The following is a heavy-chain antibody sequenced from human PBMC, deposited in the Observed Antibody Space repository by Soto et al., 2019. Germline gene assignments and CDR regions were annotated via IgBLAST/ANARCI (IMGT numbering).Heavy chain of an antibody. Sequence: SETLSLTCTVSGGSISSGGYYWSWIRQHPGKGLEWIGYIYYSGSTYYNTSLKSRVTISVDTSKNQFSLKLSSVTAADTAVFFCARAVVFYYDSSGYYMGGGYYYYGMDVWGQGTTVTVSS. CDR3: ARAVVFYYDSSGYYMGGGYYYYGMDV. V-gene: IGHV4-31*03. J-gene: IGHJ6*02. D-gene: IGHD3-22*01. CDR2: IYYSGST. CDR1: GGSISSGGYY.